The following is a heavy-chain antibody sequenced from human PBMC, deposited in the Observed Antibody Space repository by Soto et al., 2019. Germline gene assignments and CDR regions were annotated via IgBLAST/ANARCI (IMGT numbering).Heavy chain of an antibody. D-gene: IGHD2-15*01. CDR1: GFTFSGSA. Sequence: GGSLRPSCAASGFTFSGSAMHWVRQASGKGLEWVGRIRSKANSYATAYAASVKGRFTISRDDSKNTAYLQMNSLKTEDTAVYYCTRPGYCSGGSCYSDWFDPWGQGTLVTVSS. CDR2: IRSKANSYAT. J-gene: IGHJ5*02. V-gene: IGHV3-73*01. CDR3: TRPGYCSGGSCYSDWFDP.